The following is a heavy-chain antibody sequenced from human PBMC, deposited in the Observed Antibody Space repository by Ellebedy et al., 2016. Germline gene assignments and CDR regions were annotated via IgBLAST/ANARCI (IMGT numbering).Heavy chain of an antibody. V-gene: IGHV4-34*01. CDR2: INHSGST. CDR3: ARAGYYGSGTPFDP. CDR1: GGSFSGYY. Sequence: SETLSLTXAVYGGSFSGYYWSWIRQPPGKGLEWIGEINHSGSTNYNPSLKSRVTISVDTSKNQFSLKLSSVTAADTAVYYCARAGYYGSGTPFDPWGQGTLVTVSS. D-gene: IGHD3-10*01. J-gene: IGHJ5*02.